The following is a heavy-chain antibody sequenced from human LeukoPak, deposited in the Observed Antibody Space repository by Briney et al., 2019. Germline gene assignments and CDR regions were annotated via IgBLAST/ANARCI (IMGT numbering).Heavy chain of an antibody. V-gene: IGHV4-59*11. J-gene: IGHJ4*02. CDR1: GGSINSHY. D-gene: IGHD6-13*01. Sequence: PSETLSLTCTVSGGSINSHYWSWIRQPPGKGLEWIGYVSYPGSTNYNPSLKSRVTMSLDTSRDQFSLRLTSVTAADTAIYYCASRPADSTWYGVFDYWSQGTLVTVSS. CDR2: VSYPGST. CDR3: ASRPADSTWYGVFDY.